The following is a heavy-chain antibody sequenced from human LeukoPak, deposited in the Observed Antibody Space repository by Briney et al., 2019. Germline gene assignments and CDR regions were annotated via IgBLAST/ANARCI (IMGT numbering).Heavy chain of an antibody. Sequence: SETLSLTCTVSGGSISSYYWSWIRQPPGKGLEWIGYIYTSGSTNYNPSLKSRVTISGDTSKNQFSLKLSSVTAADTAVYYCARHDPYYDFWSGYFPGPFDYWGQGTLVTVSS. D-gene: IGHD3-3*01. CDR1: GGSISSYY. V-gene: IGHV4-4*09. CDR3: ARHDPYYDFWSGYFPGPFDY. CDR2: IYTSGST. J-gene: IGHJ4*02.